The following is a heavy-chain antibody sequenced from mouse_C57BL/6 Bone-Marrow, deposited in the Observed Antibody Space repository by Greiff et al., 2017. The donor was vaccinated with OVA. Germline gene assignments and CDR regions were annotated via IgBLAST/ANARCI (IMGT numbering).Heavy chain of an antibody. CDR2: FYPGSGSI. CDR1: GYTFTEYT. Sequence: VQLKESGAELVKPGASVKLSCKASGYTFTEYTIHWVKQRSGQGLEWIGWFYPGSGSIKYNEKFKDKATLTADKSSSTVYMELSRLTSEDSAVYFCARHEVGYYYGSSLSYFDYWGQGTTLTVSS. CDR3: ARHEVGYYYGSSLSYFDY. J-gene: IGHJ2*01. V-gene: IGHV1-62-2*01. D-gene: IGHD1-1*01.